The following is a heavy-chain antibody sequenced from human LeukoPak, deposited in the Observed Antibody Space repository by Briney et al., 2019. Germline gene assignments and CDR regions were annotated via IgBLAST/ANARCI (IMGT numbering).Heavy chain of an antibody. V-gene: IGHV3-30*18. Sequence: GGSLRLSCAASGFTFSSYGMHWVRQAPGKGLEWVAVISYDGSNKYYADSVKGRFTISRDNSKNTLYLQMNSLRAEDTAVYYCANLPYYYDSSGYYSGYWGQGTLVTVSS. CDR1: GFTFSSYG. CDR3: ANLPYYYDSSGYYSGY. J-gene: IGHJ4*02. CDR2: ISYDGSNK. D-gene: IGHD3-22*01.